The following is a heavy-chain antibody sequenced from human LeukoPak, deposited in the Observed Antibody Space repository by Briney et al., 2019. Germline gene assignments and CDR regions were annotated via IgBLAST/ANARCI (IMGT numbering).Heavy chain of an antibody. CDR3: ASRSGSYLGFDY. J-gene: IGHJ4*02. CDR1: GFTFSSYA. CDR2: ISYDGSNK. D-gene: IGHD3-10*01. Sequence: XGSLRLSCAASGFTFSSYAMHWVRQAPGKGLEWVAVISYDGSNKYYADSVKGRFTISRDNSKNTLYLQMNSLRAEDTAVYYCASRSGSYLGFDYWGQGTLVTVSS. V-gene: IGHV3-30*04.